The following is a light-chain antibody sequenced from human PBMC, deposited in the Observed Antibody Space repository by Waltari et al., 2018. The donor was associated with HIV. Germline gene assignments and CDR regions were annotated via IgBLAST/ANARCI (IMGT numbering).Light chain of an antibody. Sequence: SHELPQPSSVSVSPGQTARITCSGEGLPDHYAYWYRQKPGQPPVLIRYRDTERPSVIPRRCSGSSSGTTATLTISGVRAEDEADYYCQSADKSATFPVFGGGTTLTVL. CDR3: QSADKSATFPV. CDR2: RDT. CDR1: GLPDHY. J-gene: IGLJ2*01. V-gene: IGLV3-25*03.